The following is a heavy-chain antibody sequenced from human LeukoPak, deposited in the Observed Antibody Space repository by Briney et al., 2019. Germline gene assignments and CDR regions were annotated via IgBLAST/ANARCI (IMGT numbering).Heavy chain of an antibody. Sequence: GGSLRLSCAASGFTFSSYAMSWIRQAPGKGLEWVSGTSGSGRSIHYADSVKGRFTISRDNSKNTLYLQMNSLRADDTAVYYCAKDMNSWRDGSGLGDYFDYWGQGTLVTVSS. CDR1: GFTFSSYA. V-gene: IGHV3-23*01. CDR3: AKDMNSWRDGSGLGDYFDY. J-gene: IGHJ4*02. D-gene: IGHD6-19*01. CDR2: TSGSGRSI.